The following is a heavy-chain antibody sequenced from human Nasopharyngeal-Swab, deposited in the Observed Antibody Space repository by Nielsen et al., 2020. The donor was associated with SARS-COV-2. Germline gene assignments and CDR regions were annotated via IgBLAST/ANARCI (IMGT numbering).Heavy chain of an antibody. J-gene: IGHJ5*02. Sequence: GESLKISCAASGFTVTSNYMSWVRQAPGKGLEWVSVIYSGGSTYYADSVKGRFTISRDNSKNTLYLQMNSLRAEDTAVYYCARGVVVVAAIDWFDPWGQGTLVTVSS. CDR3: ARGVVVVAAIDWFDP. CDR2: IYSGGST. CDR1: GFTVTSNY. V-gene: IGHV3-53*01. D-gene: IGHD2-15*01.